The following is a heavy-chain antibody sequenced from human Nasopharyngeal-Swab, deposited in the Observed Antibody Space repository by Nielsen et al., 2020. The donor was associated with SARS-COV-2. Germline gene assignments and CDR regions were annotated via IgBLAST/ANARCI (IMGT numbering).Heavy chain of an antibody. CDR1: GYSISSGYY. J-gene: IGHJ4*02. D-gene: IGHD6-13*01. CDR3: ARRCSWYYLDY. CDR2: IYHSGST. Sequence: GSLRLSCAVSGYSISSGYYWGWIRQPPGKGLECIGNIYHSGSTYYNPSLKSRVTISVDTSKNQFSLKLSSVTAADTAVYYCARRCSWYYLDYWGQGILVTVSS. V-gene: IGHV4-38-2*01.